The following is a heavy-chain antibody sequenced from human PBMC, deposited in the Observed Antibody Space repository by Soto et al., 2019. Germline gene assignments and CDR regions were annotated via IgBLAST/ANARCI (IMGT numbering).Heavy chain of an antibody. V-gene: IGHV1-24*01. Sequence: GASVKVSCKVSGYTLTELSMHWVRQAPGKGLEWMGGFDPEDGETIYAQKFQGRVTMTEDTSTDTAYMELSSLRSEDPAGYYCATTTLPLYSSRPPSGRGYYYYYLNVWGKGTTVTVSS. J-gene: IGHJ6*03. CDR3: ATTTLPLYSSRPPSGRGYYYYYLNV. D-gene: IGHD6-13*01. CDR1: GYTLTELS. CDR2: FDPEDGET.